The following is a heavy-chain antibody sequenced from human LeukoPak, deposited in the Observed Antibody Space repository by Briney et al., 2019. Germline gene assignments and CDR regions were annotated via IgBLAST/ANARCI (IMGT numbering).Heavy chain of an antibody. J-gene: IGHJ4*02. CDR1: GYSISSGYY. D-gene: IGHD2-2*01. Sequence: PSETLSLTCAVSGYSISSGYYWGWIRQPPGKGLEWIGSIYHSGSTYYNPSLKSRVTISVDTSKNQFSLKLSSVTAADTAVYHCARRDQLPLNYFDYWGQGTLVTVSS. CDR2: IYHSGST. CDR3: ARRDQLPLNYFDY. V-gene: IGHV4-38-2*01.